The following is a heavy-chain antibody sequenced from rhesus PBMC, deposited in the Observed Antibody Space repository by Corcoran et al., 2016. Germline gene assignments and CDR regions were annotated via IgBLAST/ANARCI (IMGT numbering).Heavy chain of an antibody. Sequence: QLQLQESGPGLVKPSETLSVTCAVYVGSIRSSYLRWLRPAPGKGLEWIGYIYGSGSRTKYNTSLKSRVTLSVDTSKYQLSLKLSSVTAADTAVYYCAKSLRNYYFDYWGQGVLVTVSS. V-gene: IGHV4-169*01. J-gene: IGHJ4*01. CDR2: IYGSGSRT. CDR1: VGSIRSSY. D-gene: IGHD1-1*01. CDR3: AKSLRNYYFDY.